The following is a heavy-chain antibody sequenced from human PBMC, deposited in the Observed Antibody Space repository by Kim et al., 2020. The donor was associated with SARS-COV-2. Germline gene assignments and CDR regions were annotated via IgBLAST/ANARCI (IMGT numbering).Heavy chain of an antibody. V-gene: IGHV1-8*01. Sequence: ASVKVSCKASGYTFTSYDINWVRQATGQGLEWMGWMNPNSGNTGYAQKFQGRVTMTRNTSISTAYMELSSLRSEDTAVYYCARGDILTGYYTAPYYYYGMDVWGQGTTVTVSS. CDR1: GYTFTSYD. CDR3: ARGDILTGYYTAPYYYYGMDV. J-gene: IGHJ6*02. D-gene: IGHD3-9*01. CDR2: MNPNSGNT.